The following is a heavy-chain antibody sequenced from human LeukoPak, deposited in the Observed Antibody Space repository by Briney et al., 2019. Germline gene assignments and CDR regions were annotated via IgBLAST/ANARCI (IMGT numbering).Heavy chain of an antibody. D-gene: IGHD2-8*01. V-gene: IGHV3-21*01. CDR1: GFTFSSYS. Sequence: GGSLRLSCAASGFTFSSYSMNWVRQAPGKGLEWVSSISSSSSYIYYAGSVKGRFTISRDNAKNSLYLQMNSLRAEDTAVYYCARTFNGVDNWFDPWGQGTLVTVSS. J-gene: IGHJ5*02. CDR3: ARTFNGVDNWFDP. CDR2: ISSSSSYI.